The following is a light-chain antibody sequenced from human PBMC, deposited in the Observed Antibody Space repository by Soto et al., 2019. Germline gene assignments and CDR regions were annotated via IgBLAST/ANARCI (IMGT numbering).Light chain of an antibody. Sequence: EDVLTQSPGTLSLSPGERATLSCRASQSVSSSNLAWYQQKPGQAPRLLIYGTSSRATGIPDRFGGSGSGTDFTLTISILEPEDFAVYYCEQYCAFPRTFGQGTKVEIK. CDR3: EQYCAFPRT. CDR2: GTS. V-gene: IGKV3-20*01. J-gene: IGKJ1*01. CDR1: QSVSSSN.